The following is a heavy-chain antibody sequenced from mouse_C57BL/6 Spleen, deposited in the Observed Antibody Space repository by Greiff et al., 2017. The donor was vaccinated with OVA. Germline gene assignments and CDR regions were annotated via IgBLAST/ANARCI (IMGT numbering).Heavy chain of an antibody. CDR1: GYAFSSSW. CDR2: IYPGDGDT. J-gene: IGHJ2*01. Sequence: VHLVESGPELVKPGASVKISCKASGYAFSSSWMNWVKQRPGKGLEWIGRIYPGDGDTNYNGKFKGKATLTADKSSSTAYMQLSSLTSEDSAVYFCARSGTYYFDYWGQGTTLTVSS. CDR3: ARSGTYYFDY. D-gene: IGHD4-1*01. V-gene: IGHV1-82*01.